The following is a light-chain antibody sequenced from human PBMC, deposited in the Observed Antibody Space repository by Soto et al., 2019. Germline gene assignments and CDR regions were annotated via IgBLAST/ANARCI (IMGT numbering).Light chain of an antibody. V-gene: IGKV3-20*01. CDR2: DTS. CDR3: QQYDSSPRT. J-gene: IGKJ1*01. Sequence: EFVLTQSPGTLSLSPGERATLSCRASQSLTNSFIAWYQQRPGQAPRLLIYDTSSRASGIPDRFSGSGSGTDFTLTISRLEPEDFAVYYCQQYDSSPRTFGQGTKVDI. CDR1: QSLTNSF.